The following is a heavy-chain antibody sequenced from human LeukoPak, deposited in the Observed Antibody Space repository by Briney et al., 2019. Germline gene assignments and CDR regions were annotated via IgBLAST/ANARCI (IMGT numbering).Heavy chain of an antibody. D-gene: IGHD3-3*01. CDR1: GYTFTSYG. V-gene: IGHV1-18*01. Sequence: ASVKVSCKASGYTFTSYGISWVRQAPGQGLEWMGRISAYNGNTNYAQKLQGRVTMTTDTSTSTAYMELRSLRSDDTAVYYCARGQDYYDFWSGFDYWGQGTLVTVSS. J-gene: IGHJ4*02. CDR2: ISAYNGNT. CDR3: ARGQDYYDFWSGFDY.